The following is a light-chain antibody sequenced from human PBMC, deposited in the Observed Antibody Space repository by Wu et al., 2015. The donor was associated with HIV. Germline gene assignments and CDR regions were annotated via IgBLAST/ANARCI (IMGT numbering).Light chain of an antibody. CDR1: RSVSSA. CDR3: QQYTNWIT. V-gene: IGKV3D-15*01. CDR2: DTS. Sequence: EIVLTQSPAALYISPGETATLSCRASRSVSSAVAWYQQKPGQAPRLLIYDTSTRATGIPARFTGGGSGTEFSLTISSMQSEDFAVYFCQQYTNWITFGQGTRLEIK. J-gene: IGKJ5*01.